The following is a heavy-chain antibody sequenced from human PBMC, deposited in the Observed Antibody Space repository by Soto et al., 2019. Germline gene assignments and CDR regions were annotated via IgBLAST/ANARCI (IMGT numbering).Heavy chain of an antibody. CDR3: ARDREGYSSGWCLEY. CDR2: LSYDGSNR. CDR1: GFAFSSFA. Sequence: QVHLVESGGGVVQPERSLRLSCVASGFAFSSFAMHWVRQAPGKGLEWVAVLSYDGSNRFYTDSVKGRFTISRDNFRNTMYLQMNSLRPEDTAMYYCARDREGYSSGWCLEYWGQGTPVTVSS. V-gene: IGHV3-30-3*01. J-gene: IGHJ4*02. D-gene: IGHD6-19*01.